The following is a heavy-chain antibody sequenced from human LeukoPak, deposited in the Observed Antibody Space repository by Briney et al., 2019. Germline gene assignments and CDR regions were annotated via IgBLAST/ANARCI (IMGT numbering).Heavy chain of an antibody. J-gene: IGHJ6*03. V-gene: IGHV1-2*06. CDR1: GYTFTDYY. Sequence: ASVKVSCKATGYTFTDYYIHWVRQAPGQGLEWMGRVNPKNGGTDYAREFQCRVTMTRDMSISTAYMELSRLKSDDTAVYYCARVLTWFRGGNNGAYYFMDVWGKGTTVTVSS. CDR3: ARVLTWFRGGNNGAYYFMDV. CDR2: VNPKNGGT. D-gene: IGHD3-10*01.